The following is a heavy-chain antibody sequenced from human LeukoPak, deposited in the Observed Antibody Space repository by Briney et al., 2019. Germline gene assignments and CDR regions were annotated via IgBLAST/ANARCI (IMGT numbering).Heavy chain of an antibody. CDR1: GYTFISYG. D-gene: IGHD5-12*01. CDR2: ISGYNGNT. CDR3: ARSSLGTITAGPFDY. V-gene: IGHV1-18*01. Sequence: ASVKVSFKASGYTFISYGIAWVRQAPGQGLEWMGWISGYNGNTNYAQKLQGRVSMTTDTSTTTAYMELRSLTSDDTALYYCARSSLGTITAGPFDYWGQGTLVTVSS. J-gene: IGHJ4*02.